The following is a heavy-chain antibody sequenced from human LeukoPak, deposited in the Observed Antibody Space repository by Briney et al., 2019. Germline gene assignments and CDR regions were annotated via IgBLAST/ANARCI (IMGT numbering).Heavy chain of an antibody. D-gene: IGHD3-22*01. CDR3: ARRALSDDYYDSSGYYSFAH. V-gene: IGHV5-51*01. Sequence: GESLKISCKGSGYSFTSYWIGWVRQMPGKGLEWMGIIYPGDSDTRYSPSFQGQVTISADKSISTAYLQWSSLKASETAMYYCARRALSDDYYDSSGYYSFAHWGQGTLVTVSS. CDR1: GYSFTSYW. J-gene: IGHJ4*02. CDR2: IYPGDSDT.